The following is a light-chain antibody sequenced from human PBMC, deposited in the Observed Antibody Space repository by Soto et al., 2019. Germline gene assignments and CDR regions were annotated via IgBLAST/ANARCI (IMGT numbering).Light chain of an antibody. Sequence: DIQMTQSPSSLSASVGDRVTITCRARQSISSYLNWYQQKPGKAPKLLIYAPSSLQSGVPSRFSGSGSGTHFTLTIINLQPEDFATYYCQQSYSTPRVTFGQGTRLEI. V-gene: IGKV1-39*01. CDR1: QSISSY. CDR2: APS. J-gene: IGKJ5*01. CDR3: QQSYSTPRVT.